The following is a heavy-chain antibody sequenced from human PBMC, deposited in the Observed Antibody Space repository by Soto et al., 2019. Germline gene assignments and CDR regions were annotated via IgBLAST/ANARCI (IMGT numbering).Heavy chain of an antibody. J-gene: IGHJ4*02. Sequence: QLQLQESGPGLVKPSETLSLTCTVSGGSISSSSYYWGWIRQPPGKGLEWIGSIYYSGSTYYNPSLKRRVTISVNTSKNQFSLRLSSVTAADTAVYYCARQRSIYGSGSYRPLDYWGQGTLVTVSS. CDR1: GGSISSSSYY. V-gene: IGHV4-39*01. CDR2: IYYSGST. D-gene: IGHD3-10*01. CDR3: ARQRSIYGSGSYRPLDY.